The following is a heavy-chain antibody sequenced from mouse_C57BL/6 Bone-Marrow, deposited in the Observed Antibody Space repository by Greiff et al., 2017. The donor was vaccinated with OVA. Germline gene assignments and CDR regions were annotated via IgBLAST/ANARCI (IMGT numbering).Heavy chain of an antibody. J-gene: IGHJ4*01. CDR1: GYTFTDYY. D-gene: IGHD2-1*01. Sequence: DVKLVESGPVLVKPGASVKMSCKASGYTFTDYYMNWVKQSHGKSLEWIGVINPYNGGTSYNQKFKGKATLTVDKSSSTAYMELNSLTSEDSAVYYCAFYLGAMDYWGQGTSVTVSS. V-gene: IGHV1-19*01. CDR3: AFYLGAMDY. CDR2: INPYNGGT.